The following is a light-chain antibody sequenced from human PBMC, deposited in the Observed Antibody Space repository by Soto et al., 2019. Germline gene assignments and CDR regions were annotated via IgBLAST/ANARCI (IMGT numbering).Light chain of an antibody. V-gene: IGLV2-14*01. CDR1: SSDVGGYNY. J-gene: IGLJ1*01. Sequence: QSVLTQPASVSGSPRQSITNSCTGTSSDVGGYNYVSWYQQHPGKAPKLMIYDVSNRPSGVSNRFSGSKSGNTASLTISGLQAEDEADYYCSSYTSSFYVFGTGTKVTVL. CDR2: DVS. CDR3: SSYTSSFYV.